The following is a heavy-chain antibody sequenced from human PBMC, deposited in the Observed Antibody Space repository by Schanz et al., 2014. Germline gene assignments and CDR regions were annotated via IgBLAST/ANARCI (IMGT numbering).Heavy chain of an antibody. V-gene: IGHV1-69*04. D-gene: IGHD2-21*01. CDR1: GGTFSNYA. CDR2: IIPILGVA. J-gene: IGHJ4*02. Sequence: QVQVVQSGAEVKEPGSSVKVSCKASGGTFSNYAISWVRQAPGQGLEWMGRIIPILGVANYAQKFQGRVTITADKSTNTAYMELSSLRSEDTAVYYCARDRLECGAECYSVEVFEIWGQGTLVIVSS. CDR3: ARDRLECGAECYSVEVFEI.